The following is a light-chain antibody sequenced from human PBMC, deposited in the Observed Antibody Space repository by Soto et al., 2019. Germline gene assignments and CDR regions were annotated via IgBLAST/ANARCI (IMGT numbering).Light chain of an antibody. CDR1: SSDVGGYNY. CDR3: CSYAGTYAFD. Sequence: QSALTQPRSVSGSPGQSVTISCTGTSSDVGGYNYVSWYQQHPGKAPKVMIYDVSKRPSGLPDRFSGSKSGNTASLTISGLHAEDEADYYCCSYAGTYAFDFGTGTKLTVL. J-gene: IGLJ1*01. CDR2: DVS. V-gene: IGLV2-11*01.